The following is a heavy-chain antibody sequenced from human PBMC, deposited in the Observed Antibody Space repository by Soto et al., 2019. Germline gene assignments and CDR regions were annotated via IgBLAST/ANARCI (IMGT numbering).Heavy chain of an antibody. CDR3: AILTEEERH. CDR1: GFIVSSSN. CDR2: LYNHGKT. Sequence: EVQLVESGGGLTQPGGSLRLSCVVSGFIVSSSNMIWVRQAPGKGLEGVSILYNHGKTNYVDSVKGRFTITRDNSKNTVYLQMISQIVEDTAVYYFAILTEEERHWGHGALVTGSS. J-gene: IGHJ4*01. V-gene: IGHV3-53*01. D-gene: IGHD1-1*01.